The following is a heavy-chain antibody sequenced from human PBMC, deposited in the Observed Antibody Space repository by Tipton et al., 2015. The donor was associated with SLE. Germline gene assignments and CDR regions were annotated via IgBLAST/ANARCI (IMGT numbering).Heavy chain of an antibody. J-gene: IGHJ4*02. Sequence: SLRLSCAVYGGSFSDYYMSWIRQAPGKGLEWVSYISSSSSYTNYADFVKGRFTISRDNAKNSLYLQMNSLRAEDTAVYYCARDGSIAAPSDYWGQGTLVTVSS. CDR3: ARDGSIAAPSDY. CDR1: GGSFSDYY. D-gene: IGHD6-6*01. V-gene: IGHV3-11*05. CDR2: ISSSSSYT.